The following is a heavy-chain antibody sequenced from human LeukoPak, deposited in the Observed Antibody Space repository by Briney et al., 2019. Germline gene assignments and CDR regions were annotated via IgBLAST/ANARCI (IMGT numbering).Heavy chain of an antibody. D-gene: IGHD4-17*01. Sequence: GGSLRLSCAASRFPFSTYAMSWVRQAPGKGLEWVSVISGSGGDTYYADSVKGRFTISGDNSKNTVYLQMNSLRAEDTALYYCAKGGVYGDYYFDYWGQGTLVTVSS. V-gene: IGHV3-23*01. J-gene: IGHJ4*02. CDR3: AKGGVYGDYYFDY. CDR2: ISGSGGDT. CDR1: RFPFSTYA.